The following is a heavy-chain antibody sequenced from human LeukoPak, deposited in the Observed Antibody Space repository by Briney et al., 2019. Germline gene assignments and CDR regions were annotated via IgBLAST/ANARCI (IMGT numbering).Heavy chain of an antibody. CDR2: ISGSGGST. J-gene: IGHJ4*02. CDR1: GFTFSDYY. D-gene: IGHD3-22*01. Sequence: GGSLRLSCAASGFTFSDYYMSWVRQAPGKGLEWVSAISGSGGSTHYADSVKGRFTISRDNSKNTLYLQMNSLRAEDTAVYYCAGYYYDSSGYDYWGQGTLVTVSS. V-gene: IGHV3-23*01. CDR3: AGYYYDSSGYDY.